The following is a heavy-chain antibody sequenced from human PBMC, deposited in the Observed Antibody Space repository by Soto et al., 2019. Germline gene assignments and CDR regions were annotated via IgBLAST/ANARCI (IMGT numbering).Heavy chain of an antibody. V-gene: IGHV4-4*07. D-gene: IGHD2-8*01. CDR2: IYTSGST. J-gene: IGHJ5*02. Sequence: SETLSLTCTVSGGSISSYYWSWIRQPAGKGLEWIGRIYTSGSTNYNPSLKSRVTMSVDTSKNQFSLKLNSVTAADTAVYYCDRELSTNMLSGPINNWLDTWGQGTLVTVSS. CDR3: DRELSTNMLSGPINNWLDT. CDR1: GGSISSYY.